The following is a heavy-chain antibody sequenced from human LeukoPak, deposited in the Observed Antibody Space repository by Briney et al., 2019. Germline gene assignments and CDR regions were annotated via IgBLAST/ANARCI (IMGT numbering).Heavy chain of an antibody. CDR3: AKDGFDYYDSSSYYYFNY. D-gene: IGHD3-22*01. Sequence: GGSLRLSCADSGYTFRNHAMRWVRQAPGKGLEWVSAISGGSVAICYADSVKGRFTISRDNSKNTLYLQMNRLRAEDTAVYYCAKDGFDYYDSSSYYYFNYWGQGTLVTVSS. V-gene: IGHV3-23*01. CDR2: ISGGSVAI. CDR1: GYTFRNHA. J-gene: IGHJ4*02.